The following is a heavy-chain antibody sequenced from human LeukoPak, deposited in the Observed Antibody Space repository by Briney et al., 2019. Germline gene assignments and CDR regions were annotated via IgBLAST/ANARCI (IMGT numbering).Heavy chain of an antibody. CDR2: ISSNGGST. D-gene: IGHD1-26*01. J-gene: IGHJ4*02. V-gene: IGHV3-64*01. Sequence: QTGGSLRLSCAASGFTFSSYAMHWVRQAPGKGLEYVSAISSNGGSTYYANSVKGRFTISRDNSKNTLYLQMGSLRAEDMAVYYCARESPLVGAVDYWGQGTLVTVSS. CDR1: GFTFSSYA. CDR3: ARESPLVGAVDY.